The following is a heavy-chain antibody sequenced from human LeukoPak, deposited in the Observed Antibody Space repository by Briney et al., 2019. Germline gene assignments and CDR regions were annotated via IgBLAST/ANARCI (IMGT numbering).Heavy chain of an antibody. CDR1: SASISTYY. J-gene: IGHJ3*02. D-gene: IGHD3-22*01. CDR3: ARGPYSYDSSGAFDI. V-gene: IGHV4-4*07. CDR2: ISSSGST. Sequence: SETLSLTCTVSSASISTYYWSWIRQPAGKGLEWIGRISSSGSTNYNPSLKSRVTISVDTSKNQFSLKLNSVTAADTAVYFCARGPYSYDSSGAFDIWGQGTMVTVSS.